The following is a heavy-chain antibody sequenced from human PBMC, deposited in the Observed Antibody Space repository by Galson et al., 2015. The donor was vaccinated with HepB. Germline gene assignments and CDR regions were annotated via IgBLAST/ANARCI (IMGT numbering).Heavy chain of an antibody. CDR2: MYYSEST. CDR3: VRLVGSSWYGDY. CDR1: GGSISSSSYY. Sequence: SETLSLTCTVSGGSISSSSYYWGWIRQSPGKGLEWIGSMYYSESTYYNPSLKSRVTISVDTSKNQFSLKLTSVTAADTAVYYCVRLVGSSWYGDYWGQGTLVTVSS. J-gene: IGHJ4*02. D-gene: IGHD6-13*01. V-gene: IGHV4-39*01.